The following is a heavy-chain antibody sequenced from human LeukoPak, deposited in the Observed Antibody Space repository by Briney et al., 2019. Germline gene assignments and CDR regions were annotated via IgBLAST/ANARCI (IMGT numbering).Heavy chain of an antibody. V-gene: IGHV3-23*01. CDR1: GFTFSSYA. CDR3: AKDLCSGGSCYLFDY. Sequence: GSLRLSCAASGFTFSSYAMSWVRQAPGKGLEWVSAISGSGGSTYYADSVKGRFTISRDNSKNTLYLQMNSLRAEDTAVYYCAKDLCSGGSCYLFDYWGQGTLVTVSS. J-gene: IGHJ4*02. D-gene: IGHD2-15*01. CDR2: ISGSGGST.